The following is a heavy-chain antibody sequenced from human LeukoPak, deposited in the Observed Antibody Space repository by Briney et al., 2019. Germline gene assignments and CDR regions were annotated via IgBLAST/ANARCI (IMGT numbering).Heavy chain of an antibody. D-gene: IGHD3-10*01. Sequence: GASVKVSCKASGYTFTSYYMHWVRQAPGQGLEWMGIINPSGGSTSYAQKFQGRVTMTRDTSTSTVYMELSSLRSEDTAVYYCARGTSITMVRGVIGFDYWGQGTLVTVSS. V-gene: IGHV1-46*01. CDR2: INPSGGST. J-gene: IGHJ4*02. CDR1: GYTFTSYY. CDR3: ARGTSITMVRGVIGFDY.